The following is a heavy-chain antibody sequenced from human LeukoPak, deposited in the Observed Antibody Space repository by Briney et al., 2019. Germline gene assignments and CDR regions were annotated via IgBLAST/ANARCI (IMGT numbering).Heavy chain of an antibody. Sequence: GGSLRLSCTASGFTFSSHWMTWVCQAPGKGLEWVANIKQDGSEKYYVDSVKGRFTISRDNAKNSLFLQMNSLRAEETAVYYCARNVISAYENWGQGTLVTVSS. CDR2: IKQDGSEK. J-gene: IGHJ4*02. V-gene: IGHV3-7*01. CDR3: ARNVISAYEN. CDR1: GFTFSSHW. D-gene: IGHD2/OR15-2a*01.